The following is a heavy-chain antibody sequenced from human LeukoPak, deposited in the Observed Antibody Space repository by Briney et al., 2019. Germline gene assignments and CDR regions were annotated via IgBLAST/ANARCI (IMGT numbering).Heavy chain of an antibody. CDR3: ATDGYYYDSSGSDAFDI. CDR2: ISSSGSTI. J-gene: IGHJ3*02. V-gene: IGHV3-11*01. D-gene: IGHD3-22*01. Sequence: GGSLRLSCAASGFTFSDYYMSWIRQAPGKGLEWVSYISSSGSTIYYADSVKGRFTISRDNAKNSLYLQMNSLRAEDTAVYYCATDGYYYDSSGSDAFDIWGQGTMVTVSS. CDR1: GFTFSDYY.